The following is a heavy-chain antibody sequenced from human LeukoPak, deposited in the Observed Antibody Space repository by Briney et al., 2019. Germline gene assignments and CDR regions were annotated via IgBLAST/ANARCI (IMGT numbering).Heavy chain of an antibody. J-gene: IGHJ4*02. CDR1: GGSFNGYS. Sequence: SETLSLTCVVYGGSFNGYSWSWIRQPPGKGLEWIGEINHSGSTNYNPSLKSRVTISVDTSKNLFSLNLSSVTAADTAVYYCARGFSRGYIDYWGQGTLVTVSS. V-gene: IGHV4-34*01. CDR3: ARGFSRGYIDY. D-gene: IGHD2/OR15-2a*01. CDR2: INHSGST.